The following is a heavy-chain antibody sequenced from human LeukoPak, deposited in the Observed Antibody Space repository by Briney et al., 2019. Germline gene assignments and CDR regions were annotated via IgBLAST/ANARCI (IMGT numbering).Heavy chain of an antibody. V-gene: IGHV4-4*02. CDR3: ARGRRYIVVVVAATLSASFDP. J-gene: IGHJ5*02. CDR2: IYHSGGT. Sequence: SETLSLTCAVSGGSISSSNWWSWVRQPPGKGLEWIGEIYHSGGTNYNPSLKSRVTISVDTSKNQFSLKLSSVTAADTAVYYCARGRRYIVVVVAATLSASFDPWGQGTLVTVSS. CDR1: GGSISSSNW. D-gene: IGHD2-15*01.